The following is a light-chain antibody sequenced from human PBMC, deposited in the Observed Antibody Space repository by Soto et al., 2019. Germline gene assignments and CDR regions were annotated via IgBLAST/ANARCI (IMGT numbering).Light chain of an antibody. CDR1: QSISSY. CDR3: QQSYSTPT. J-gene: IGKJ4*01. V-gene: IGKV1-39*01. Sequence: DIQMTQSPSSLSASVGDRVTITCRASQSISSYLNWYQRKPGKAPKLLIYAASSLQSGVPSRFSGSVSGTDFTLTITSLQPEDFANYYCQQSYSTPTFGGGTKVEIK. CDR2: AAS.